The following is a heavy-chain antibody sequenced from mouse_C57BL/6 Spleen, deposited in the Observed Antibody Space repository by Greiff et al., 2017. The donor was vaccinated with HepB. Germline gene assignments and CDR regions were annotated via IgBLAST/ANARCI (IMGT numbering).Heavy chain of an antibody. D-gene: IGHD2-12*01. CDR3: AVTTDFYYAMDY. V-gene: IGHV5-17*01. CDR1: GFTFSDYG. J-gene: IGHJ4*01. Sequence: EVQLVESGGGLVKPGGSLKLSCAASGFTFSDYGMHWVRQAPEKGLEWVAYISSGSSTIYYADTVKGRFTISRDNAKNTLFLQMTSLRSEDTAMYDCAVTTDFYYAMDYWGQGTSVTVSS. CDR2: ISSGSSTI.